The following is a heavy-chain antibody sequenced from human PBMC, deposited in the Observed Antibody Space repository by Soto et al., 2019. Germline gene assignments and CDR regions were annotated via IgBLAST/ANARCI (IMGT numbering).Heavy chain of an antibody. Sequence: AAVKVSCKASGYTFTRYYMHWVRQAPGQGLEWMGIINPSGGSTSYAQKFQGRVTMTRDTSTSTVYMELSSLRSEDTAVYYCARSMVRGVTHYYYYGMDVWGQGTTVTVSS. V-gene: IGHV1-46*01. CDR2: INPSGGST. D-gene: IGHD3-10*01. CDR1: GYTFTRYY. J-gene: IGHJ6*02. CDR3: ARSMVRGVTHYYYYGMDV.